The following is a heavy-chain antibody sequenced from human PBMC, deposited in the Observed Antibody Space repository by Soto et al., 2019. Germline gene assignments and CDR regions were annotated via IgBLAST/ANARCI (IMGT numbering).Heavy chain of an antibody. CDR3: AAVPLWFGELGWFDP. V-gene: IGHV1-2*02. D-gene: IGHD3-10*01. Sequence: GASVKVSFKASANTFTDYYIHWIRQAPGQGLEWMGWVNPKSGVATYAQNFRGRVTMTRDTSISTAYMDLSRATSDDTAVYYCAAVPLWFGELGWFDPWGQGTLVTVSS. CDR1: ANTFTDYY. CDR2: VNPKSGVA. J-gene: IGHJ5*02.